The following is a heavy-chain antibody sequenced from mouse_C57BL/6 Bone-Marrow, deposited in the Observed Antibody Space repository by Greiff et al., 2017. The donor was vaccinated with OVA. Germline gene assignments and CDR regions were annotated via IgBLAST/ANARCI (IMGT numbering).Heavy chain of an antibody. CDR1: GFNIKDDY. J-gene: IGHJ2*01. Sequence: VQLQQSGAELVRPGASVKLSCTASGFNIKDDYMHWVKQRPEQGLEWIGWIDPENGDTEYASKFQGKATITADTSSNTAYLQLSSLTSEDTAFYYCTSITTVVGYYFDYWGQGTTLTVSS. CDR2: IDPENGDT. CDR3: TSITTVVGYYFDY. V-gene: IGHV14-4*01. D-gene: IGHD1-1*01.